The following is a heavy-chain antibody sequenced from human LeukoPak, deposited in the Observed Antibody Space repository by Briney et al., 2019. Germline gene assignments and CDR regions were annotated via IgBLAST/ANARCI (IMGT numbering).Heavy chain of an antibody. D-gene: IGHD6-13*01. J-gene: IGHJ4*02. Sequence: GGSLRLSCAASGFTFSNYNMHWVRQAPGKGLEWISYITLSRTTIYYADSVKGRFTISRDNAKNSLYLQMNSLRAEDTAMYFCARETPYSSSWTDFDYWGQGTLVTVSS. CDR2: ITLSRTTI. CDR1: GFTFSNYN. CDR3: ARETPYSSSWTDFDY. V-gene: IGHV3-48*01.